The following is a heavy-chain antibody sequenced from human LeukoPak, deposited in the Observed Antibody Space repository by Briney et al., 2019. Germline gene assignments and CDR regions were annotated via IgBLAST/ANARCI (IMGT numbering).Heavy chain of an antibody. CDR1: GFTFSSYW. V-gene: IGHV3-7*02. Sequence: QPGVSLRLSCAASGFTFSSYWMSWVRQAPGEGLEWVANIKQDGSEKYYVDSVKGRFTISRDNAKNSLCLQMNSLRAEDTAVYYCAVGVYYFDYWGQGTLVTVSS. D-gene: IGHD3-10*01. J-gene: IGHJ4*02. CDR3: AVGVYYFDY. CDR2: IKQDGSEK.